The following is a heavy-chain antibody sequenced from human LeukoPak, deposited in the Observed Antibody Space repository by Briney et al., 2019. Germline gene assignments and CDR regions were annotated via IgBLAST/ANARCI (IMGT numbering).Heavy chain of an antibody. CDR1: GCSISSYY. CDR2: IYTSGST. V-gene: IGHV4-4*07. D-gene: IGHD6-25*01. Sequence: SETLTLTCTVSGCSISSYYLSWIRQPAGKGLEWVGRIYTSGSTNYNPSLKSRVTMSVDTSKNQFSLKLSSVTAADTAVYYCARVGSRYDYWFDPWGQGTLVTVSS. CDR3: ARVGSRYDYWFDP. J-gene: IGHJ5*02.